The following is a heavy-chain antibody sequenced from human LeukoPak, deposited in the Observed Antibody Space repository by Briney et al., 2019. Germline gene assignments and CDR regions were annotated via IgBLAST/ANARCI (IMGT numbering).Heavy chain of an antibody. CDR3: AKDIYYGSGNHFDY. CDR1: GFTFSSYG. V-gene: IGHV3-30*18. D-gene: IGHD3-10*01. J-gene: IGHJ4*02. Sequence: GGSLRLSCAASGFTFSSYGMHWVRQAPGKGLEWVAVVSYDGSNKYYADSVKGRFTISRDNSKNTLYLQMNSLRAEDTAVYYCAKDIYYGSGNHFDYWGQGTLATVSS. CDR2: VSYDGSNK.